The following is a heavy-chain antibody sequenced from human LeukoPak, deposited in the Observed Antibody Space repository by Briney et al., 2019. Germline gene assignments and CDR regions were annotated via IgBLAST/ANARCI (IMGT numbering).Heavy chain of an antibody. D-gene: IGHD6-19*01. V-gene: IGHV3-15*01. CDR2: IKSKTDGGTT. CDR3: TTDMPQGLPIAVAGTPVNDY. J-gene: IGHJ4*02. CDR1: GFTFSNAW. Sequence: PGGSLRLSCAASGFTFSNAWMSWGRQAPGKGLEWGGRIKSKTDGGTTDYASPVKGRFTISRDDSKNTLYLQMNSLKTEDTAVYYCTTDMPQGLPIAVAGTPVNDYWGQGTLVTVSS.